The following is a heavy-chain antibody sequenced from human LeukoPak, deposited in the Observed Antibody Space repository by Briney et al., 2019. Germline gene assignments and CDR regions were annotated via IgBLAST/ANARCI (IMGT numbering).Heavy chain of an antibody. D-gene: IGHD3-10*01. V-gene: IGHV3-30*18. J-gene: IGHJ4*02. Sequence: PGGSLRLSCAASGFTFSNFGMHWVRQAPGKGLEYVAVISYDGDNKYYADSVKGRFTMSRDNSKNTLYLQMNSLRAEDTAVYYCAKSGTGNYGLYYFDYWGQGTLVTVSS. CDR1: GFTFSNFG. CDR3: AKSGTGNYGLYYFDY. CDR2: ISYDGDNK.